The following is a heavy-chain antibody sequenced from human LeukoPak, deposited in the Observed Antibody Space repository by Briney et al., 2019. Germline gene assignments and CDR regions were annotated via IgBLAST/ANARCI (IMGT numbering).Heavy chain of an antibody. V-gene: IGHV1-18*01. J-gene: IGHJ4*02. D-gene: IGHD6-13*01. CDR2: ISAYNGNT. CDR3: ATDLRIAAATVPYY. Sequence: ASVKVSCKASGYTFTSYGISWVRQAPGQGLEWMGWISAYNGNTNYAQKFQGRVTMTEDTSTDTAYMELSSLRSEDTAVYYCATDLRIAAATVPYYWGQGTLVTVSS. CDR1: GYTFTSYG.